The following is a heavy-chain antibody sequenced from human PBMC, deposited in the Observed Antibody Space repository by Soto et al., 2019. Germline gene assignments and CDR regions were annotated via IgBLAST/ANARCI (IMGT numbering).Heavy chain of an antibody. CDR2: ITDSGGST. Sequence: GGSLRLSCAASGFTFISSGMSWVRQAPGKGLEWVSGITDSGGSTYYVDSVKGRFTISRDNSKNTLSLEMNSLRAEDTAVYYCAKDSGWLHYYWGQGTLVTVSS. CDR1: GFTFISSG. CDR3: AKDSGWLHYY. J-gene: IGHJ4*02. V-gene: IGHV3-23*01. D-gene: IGHD5-12*01.